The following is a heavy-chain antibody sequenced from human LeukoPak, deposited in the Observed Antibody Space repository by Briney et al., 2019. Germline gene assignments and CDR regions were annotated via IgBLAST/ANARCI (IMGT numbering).Heavy chain of an antibody. J-gene: IGHJ3*01. D-gene: IGHD3-22*01. Sequence: KPSETLSLTCAVSGYSISSGYYWGWIRQSPGKGLEWIATIFHSGSIYYNPSLKSRVTLSVDTSKNQFSLRLNSVTAAYTALYYCARMGVSYYYDSSTYYPTAFDVWGQGTMVSVSS. CDR2: IFHSGSI. CDR1: GYSISSGYY. V-gene: IGHV4-38-2*01. CDR3: ARMGVSYYYDSSTYYPTAFDV.